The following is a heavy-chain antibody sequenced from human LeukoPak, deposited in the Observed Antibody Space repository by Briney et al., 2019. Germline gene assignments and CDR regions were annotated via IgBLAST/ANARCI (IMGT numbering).Heavy chain of an antibody. CDR2: IYYSGST. D-gene: IGHD2-15*01. J-gene: IGHJ4*02. Sequence: SETLSLTCTVSGGSISSSSYYWGWIRQPPGKGLEWIGSIYYSGSTYYNPSLKSRVTISVDTSKNQFSLKLSSVTAADTAVYYCARFVVVVAAAYYFDYWGQGTLVTVSS. CDR1: GGSISSSSYY. CDR3: ARFVVVVAAAYYFDY. V-gene: IGHV4-39*01.